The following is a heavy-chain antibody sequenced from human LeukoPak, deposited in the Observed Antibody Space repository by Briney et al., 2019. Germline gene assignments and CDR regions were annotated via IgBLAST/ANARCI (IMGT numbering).Heavy chain of an antibody. Sequence: PGGSLRLSCAASGFTFSSYGMTWVRQAPGKGLEWVSGISGNGGSTYYADSVKGRFTISRDNSKNTVYLQMNSLRVEDTAVYYCAGEEDLRELRGGREFFQYWGQGTLVTVSS. V-gene: IGHV3-23*01. CDR1: GFTFSSYG. CDR3: AGEEDLRELRGGREFFQY. J-gene: IGHJ1*01. D-gene: IGHD3-10*01. CDR2: ISGNGGST.